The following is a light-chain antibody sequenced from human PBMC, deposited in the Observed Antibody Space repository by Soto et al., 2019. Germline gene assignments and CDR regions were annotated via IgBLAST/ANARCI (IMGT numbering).Light chain of an antibody. CDR3: QQYDNLPPGLT. J-gene: IGKJ5*01. Sequence: DIQMTQSPSSLSASVGDRVTITCQASQDIKNYLNWYQQKPGKAPNLLIYDASNLETGVPSRFSGSGSGTDFPFTISNLQPEDFATYYCQQYDNLPPGLTFGQGTRVDIK. CDR1: QDIKNY. CDR2: DAS. V-gene: IGKV1-33*01.